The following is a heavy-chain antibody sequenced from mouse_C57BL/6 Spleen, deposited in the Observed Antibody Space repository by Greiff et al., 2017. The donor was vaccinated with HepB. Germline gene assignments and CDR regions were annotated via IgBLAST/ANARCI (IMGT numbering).Heavy chain of an antibody. D-gene: IGHD1-1*01. CDR2: IYPGNSDT. Sequence: VQLQQSGTVLARPGASVKMSCKTSGYTFTSYWMHWVKQRPGQGLEWIGAIYPGNSDTSYNQKFKGKAKLTAVTSASTAYMELSSLTNEDSAVYYWTRKGYYYGNSGIAMDYWGQGTSVTVSS. V-gene: IGHV1-5*01. J-gene: IGHJ4*01. CDR1: GYTFTSYW. CDR3: TRKGYYYGNSGIAMDY.